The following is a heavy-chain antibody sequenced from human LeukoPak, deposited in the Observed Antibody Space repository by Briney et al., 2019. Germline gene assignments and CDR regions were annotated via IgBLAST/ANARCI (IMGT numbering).Heavy chain of an antibody. CDR1: GFTFSHFG. CDR2: IRSDATAQ. J-gene: IGHJ4*02. Sequence: PGGSLRLSCAASGFTFSHFGMHWFRQPPGKGLEWVAFIRSDATAQYYTDSVRGRFTVSRDNSKDTLFLQMNSLRAEDTAVYYCAKRAPYYFDYWGQGTLVTVSS. V-gene: IGHV3-30*02. CDR3: AKRAPYYFDY.